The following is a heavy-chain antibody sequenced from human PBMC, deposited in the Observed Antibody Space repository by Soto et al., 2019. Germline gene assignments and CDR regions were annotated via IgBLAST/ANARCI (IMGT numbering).Heavy chain of an antibody. J-gene: IGHJ4*02. Sequence: QVQLQQWGAGLLKPSETMSLTCAVSGGSFSGYFWSWIRQPPGKGLEWIGEINHSGSTYYNPSLGSRVTVLVDTSRSQFSLELRSVTAADTAVYFCARGRGFGHFTPPFDYWGQGTLVTVSS. V-gene: IGHV4-34*01. CDR2: INHSGST. CDR3: ARGRGFGHFTPPFDY. CDR1: GGSFSGYF. D-gene: IGHD3-10*01.